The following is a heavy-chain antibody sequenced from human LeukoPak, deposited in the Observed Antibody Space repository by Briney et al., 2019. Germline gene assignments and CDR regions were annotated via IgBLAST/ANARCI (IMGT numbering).Heavy chain of an antibody. V-gene: IGHV1-2*02. CDR2: INPNSGGT. CDR3: AREDYYDSSGYYGWFDP. J-gene: IGHJ5*02. Sequence: GASVKVSCKASGYTFTGYYMHWMRQAPGQGLEWMGWINPNSGGTSYAQKFQGRVTMTRDTSISTAYMELSRLRSDDTAVYYCAREDYYDSSGYYGWFDPWGQGTLVTVSS. CDR1: GYTFTGYY. D-gene: IGHD3-22*01.